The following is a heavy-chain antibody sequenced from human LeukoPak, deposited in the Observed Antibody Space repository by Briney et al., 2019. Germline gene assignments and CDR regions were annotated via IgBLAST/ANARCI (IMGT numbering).Heavy chain of an antibody. D-gene: IGHD7-27*01. CDR3: AMNELGITSGYFDY. CDR2: INPNSGGT. J-gene: IGHJ4*02. V-gene: IGHV1-2*04. Sequence: ASVKVSCKASGYTFTGYYMHWVRQAPGQGLEWMGWINPNSGGTNYAQKFQGWVTMTRDTSISTAYMELSRLRSDDTAVYYCAMNELGITSGYFDYWGQGTLVTVSS. CDR1: GYTFTGYY.